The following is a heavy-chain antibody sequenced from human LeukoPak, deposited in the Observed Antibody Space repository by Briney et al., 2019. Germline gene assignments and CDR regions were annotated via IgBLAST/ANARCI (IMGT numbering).Heavy chain of an antibody. CDR1: GFTFSSYW. CDR3: ARAFLVPWDEDASDI. V-gene: IGHV3-74*01. Sequence: GGSLRLSCAASGFTFSSYWMHWVRQAPGKGLAWVSRINTDGSSTSYADSVKGRFTISRDNAKNTLYLQMNSLRAEDTAVYYCARAFLVPWDEDASDIWGQGTMVTVSS. D-gene: IGHD3-3*01. J-gene: IGHJ3*02. CDR2: INTDGSST.